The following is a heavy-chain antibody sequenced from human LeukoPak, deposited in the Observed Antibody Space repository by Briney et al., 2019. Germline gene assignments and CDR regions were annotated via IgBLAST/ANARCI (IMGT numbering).Heavy chain of an antibody. CDR3: ASGAYYYDRSGYTNWFDP. J-gene: IGHJ5*02. D-gene: IGHD3-22*01. Sequence: PSETLSLTCAVYGGSFSGYYWSWIRQPPGKGLEWIGEINHSGSTNYNPSLKSRVTISVDTSKNQFSLKLSSVTAADTAVYYCASGAYYYDRSGYTNWFDPWGQGTLVTVSS. V-gene: IGHV4-34*01. CDR2: INHSGST. CDR1: GGSFSGYY.